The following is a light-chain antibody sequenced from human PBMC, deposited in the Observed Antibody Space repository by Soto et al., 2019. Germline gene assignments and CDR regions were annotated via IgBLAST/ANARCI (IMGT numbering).Light chain of an antibody. CDR1: QGISRW. CDR3: QQYSSYPWT. J-gene: IGKJ1*01. V-gene: IGKV1-5*01. CDR2: DAS. Sequence: DIQMTQSPSTLAASVGDRVTITCRASQGISRWLAWYQQRPGKAPKLLIFDASTLESGVPSRFSGSGSGTEFTLTISSLQPDDFAIYYCQQYSSYPWTFGQGTKVEIK.